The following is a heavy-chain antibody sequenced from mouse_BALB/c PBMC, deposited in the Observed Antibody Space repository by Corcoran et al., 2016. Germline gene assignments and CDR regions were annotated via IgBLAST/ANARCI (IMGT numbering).Heavy chain of an antibody. CDR1: GFNIKDTY. V-gene: IGHV14-3*02. Sequence: EVQLQQSGAELVKPGASVKLSCTASGFNIKDTYMHWVKQRPEQGLEWIGRIDPANGNTKYDPKFQGKATITADTSSNTAYLQLSSLTSEDTAVYYCARSSYYDSEFAYWGQGTLVTVSA. CDR3: ARSSYYDSEFAY. D-gene: IGHD2-4*01. CDR2: IDPANGNT. J-gene: IGHJ3*01.